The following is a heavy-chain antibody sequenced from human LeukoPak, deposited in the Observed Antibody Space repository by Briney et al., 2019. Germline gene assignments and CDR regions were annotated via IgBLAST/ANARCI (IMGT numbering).Heavy chain of an antibody. D-gene: IGHD1-14*01. CDR3: ARNNGNYYYMDV. J-gene: IGHJ6*03. CDR2: IYYSGST. CDR1: SFSDYW. Sequence: SFSDYWMTWVRQAPGKGLEWTGYIYYSGSTYYNPSLKSRGTISIDTVKNQFSLKLSSVTAADTDVYYRARNNGNYYYMDVWGKGTTVTVSS. V-gene: IGHV4-30-4*08.